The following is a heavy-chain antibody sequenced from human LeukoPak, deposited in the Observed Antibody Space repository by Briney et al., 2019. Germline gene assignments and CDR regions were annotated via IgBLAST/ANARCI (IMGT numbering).Heavy chain of an antibody. CDR1: GYSISSGYY. CDR3: ARQGGGGSYYFDY. J-gene: IGHJ4*02. D-gene: IGHD3-16*01. Sequence: SETLSLTCTVSGYSISSGYYWGWIRQPPGKGLEWIGSIYRTGSTYYNPSLKSRVTISMDTSKNQFSLNLSSVTAADTAVYYCARQGGGGSYYFDYWGQGTLVTVSS. CDR2: IYRTGST. V-gene: IGHV4-38-2*02.